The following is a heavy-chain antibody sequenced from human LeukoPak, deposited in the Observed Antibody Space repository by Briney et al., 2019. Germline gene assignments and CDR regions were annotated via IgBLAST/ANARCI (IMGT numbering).Heavy chain of an antibody. V-gene: IGHV3-30*02. CDR1: GFTFSNYG. Sequence: PGGSLRLSCAASGFTFSNYGMHWVRQAPGKGLDWVAFIHYDGSNKYYADSVKGRFTISRDDSKNTLYLQMNSLRAEDTAVYYCAKDPRRYSRTGGYFDYWGQGTLVTVSS. J-gene: IGHJ4*02. CDR3: AKDPRRYSRTGGYFDY. CDR2: IHYDGSNK. D-gene: IGHD6-13*01.